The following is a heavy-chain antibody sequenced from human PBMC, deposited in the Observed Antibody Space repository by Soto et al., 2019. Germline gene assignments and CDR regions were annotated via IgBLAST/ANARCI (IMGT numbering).Heavy chain of an antibody. CDR1: GGSISSGGYY. V-gene: IGHV4-31*03. Sequence: QVQLQESGPGLVKPSQTLSLTCTVSGGSISSGGYYWSWIRQHPGKGLEWIGCIHHSGSTYYNPSLKSRVNISIDTSKNQFSLRVSAMTSADTAVYYCARGVLFWGQGTLVTVSS. CDR2: IHHSGST. CDR3: ARGVLF. J-gene: IGHJ4*02. D-gene: IGHD2-8*01.